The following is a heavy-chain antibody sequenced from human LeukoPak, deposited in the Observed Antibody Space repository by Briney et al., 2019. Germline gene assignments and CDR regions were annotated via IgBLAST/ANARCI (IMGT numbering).Heavy chain of an antibody. CDR3: ARHLPDDFWSGSGYYFDY. J-gene: IGHJ4*02. Sequence: PSETLSLTCTVSGGSISSYYWGWIRQPPGKGLEWIGYIYYSGSTNYNPSLKSRVTISVDTSKNQFSLKLSSVTAADTAVYYCARHLPDDFWSGSGYYFDYWGQGTLVTVSS. V-gene: IGHV4-59*08. D-gene: IGHD3-3*01. CDR1: GGSISSYY. CDR2: IYYSGST.